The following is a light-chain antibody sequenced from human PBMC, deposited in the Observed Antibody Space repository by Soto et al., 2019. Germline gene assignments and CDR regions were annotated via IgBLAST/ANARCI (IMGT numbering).Light chain of an antibody. Sequence: EVVLTQSPGTLSLSPGERATLSCRTSQTVSSSYYLAWYQQKPGQAPRLLIYGASNRASGVPDRFSSGWSGTDFTLTISRLEPEDFAVYYCQQRSNWPPITFGQGTRLEIK. CDR3: QQRSNWPPIT. CDR2: GAS. CDR1: QTVSSSYY. V-gene: IGKV3D-20*02. J-gene: IGKJ5*01.